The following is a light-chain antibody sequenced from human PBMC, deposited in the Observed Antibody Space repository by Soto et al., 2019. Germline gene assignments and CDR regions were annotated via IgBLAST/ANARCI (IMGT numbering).Light chain of an antibody. CDR3: QQYPSSPQT. CDR1: QSVSCY. V-gene: IGKV3D-20*01. CDR2: DAS. J-gene: IGKJ1*01. Sequence: EIVITQSPATLFVVPGDRAALSCGAGQSVSCYLAWYQQKPGQAARLRIYDASTRGTGIADSFSASGSGTDFTLTISRLEPEDFAVYSCQQYPSSPQTFGQATKVDI.